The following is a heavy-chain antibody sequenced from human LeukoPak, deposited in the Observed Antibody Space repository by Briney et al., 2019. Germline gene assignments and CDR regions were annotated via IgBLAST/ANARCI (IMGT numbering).Heavy chain of an antibody. D-gene: IGHD3-22*01. CDR3: ARETYYYDSSGYYYYYYMDV. CDR1: GFTFSDYY. CDR2: ISSSGSTI. V-gene: IGHV3-11*04. Sequence: GGSLRLSGAASGFTFSDYYMSWIRQAPGKGLEWVSYISSSGSTIYYADSVKGRFTISRDNAKNSLYLQMNSLRAEDTAVYYCARETYYYDSSGYYYYYYMDVWGKGTTVTVSS. J-gene: IGHJ6*03.